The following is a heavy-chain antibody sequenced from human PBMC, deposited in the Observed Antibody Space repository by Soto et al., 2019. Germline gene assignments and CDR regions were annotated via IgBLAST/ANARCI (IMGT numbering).Heavy chain of an antibody. J-gene: IGHJ6*02. CDR3: ARDLVGRYCTNGVCYSSNYYYGMDV. D-gene: IGHD2-8*01. V-gene: IGHV4-31*03. Sequence: QVQLQESGPGLVKPSQTLSLTCTVSGGSISSGGYYWSWIRQHPGKGLEWIGYIYYSGSTYYNPSLKSRVTISVDTSKNQFSLKLSSVTAEDTAVYYCARDLVGRYCTNGVCYSSNYYYGMDVWGQGTTVTVSS. CDR2: IYYSGST. CDR1: GGSISSGGYY.